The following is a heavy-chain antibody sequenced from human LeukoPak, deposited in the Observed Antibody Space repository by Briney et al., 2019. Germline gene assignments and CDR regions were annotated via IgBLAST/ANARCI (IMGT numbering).Heavy chain of an antibody. CDR3: ARVLPYYYGSGSYYGYYYYYGMDV. CDR1: GGSISSYY. D-gene: IGHD3-10*01. CDR2: IYYSGST. V-gene: IGHV4-59*01. Sequence: SETLSLTCAVSGGSISSYYWSWIRQPPGKGLEWIGYIYYSGSTNYNPSLKSRVTISVDTSKNQFSLKLSSVTAADTAVYYCARVLPYYYGSGSYYGYYYYYGMDVWGQGTTVTVSS. J-gene: IGHJ6*02.